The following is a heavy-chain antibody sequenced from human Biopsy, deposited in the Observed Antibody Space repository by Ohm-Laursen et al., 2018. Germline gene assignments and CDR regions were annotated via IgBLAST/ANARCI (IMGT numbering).Heavy chain of an antibody. Sequence: PQTLTLTFSFSGFSLSARGMCVSWIRQAPGKALEWLARVDWDDYKDYSASLQTKLSISKDTSNDQVVLTVNNVDPADTATYYCARTPILIVSAGLVYRHRRHLQGMDVWGQGIAVTASS. J-gene: IGHJ6*02. CDR1: GFSLSARGMC. CDR2: VDWDDYK. V-gene: IGHV2-70*11. D-gene: IGHD6-13*01. CDR3: ARTPILIVSAGLVYRHRRHLQGMDV.